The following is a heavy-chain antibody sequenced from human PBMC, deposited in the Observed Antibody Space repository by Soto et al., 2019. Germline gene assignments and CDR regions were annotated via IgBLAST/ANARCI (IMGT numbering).Heavy chain of an antibody. CDR2: IKQDGSEK. D-gene: IGHD3-3*01. CDR1: GFTFSSYW. Sequence: VGSLRLSCAASGFTFSSYWMSWVRQAPGKGLEWVANIKQDGSEKYYVDSVKGRFTISRDNAKNSLYLQMNSLRAEDTAVYYCASMYYDFWSGYYYYYYYGMDVWGQGTTVTVSS. V-gene: IGHV3-7*01. CDR3: ASMYYDFWSGYYYYYYYGMDV. J-gene: IGHJ6*02.